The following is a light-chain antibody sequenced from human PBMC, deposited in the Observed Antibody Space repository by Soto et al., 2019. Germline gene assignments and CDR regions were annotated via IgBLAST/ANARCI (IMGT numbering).Light chain of an antibody. CDR1: QTISSW. CDR3: QHYNSYSEA. CDR2: KAS. J-gene: IGKJ1*01. V-gene: IGKV1-5*03. Sequence: DIQMTQSPSTLSGSVGDRVTITCRASQTISSWLDWYQQKPGKAPKLLIYKASTLKSGVPSRFSGSVSGTEFTLPLSSRQPDDFATYYFQHYNSYSEAFGQWTKVHLK.